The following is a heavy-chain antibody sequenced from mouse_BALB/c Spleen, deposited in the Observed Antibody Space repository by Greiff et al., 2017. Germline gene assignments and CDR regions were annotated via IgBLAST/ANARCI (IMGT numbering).Heavy chain of an antibody. Sequence: EVHLVESGGGLVKPGGSLKLSCAASGFTFSDYYMYWVRQTPEKRLEWVATISDGGSYTYYPDSVKGRFTISRDNAKNNLYLQMSSLKSEDTAMYYCARGDYRYDGYFDVWGAGTTVTVSS. CDR3: ARGDYRYDGYFDV. CDR2: ISDGGSYT. V-gene: IGHV5-4*02. D-gene: IGHD2-14*01. J-gene: IGHJ1*01. CDR1: GFTFSDYY.